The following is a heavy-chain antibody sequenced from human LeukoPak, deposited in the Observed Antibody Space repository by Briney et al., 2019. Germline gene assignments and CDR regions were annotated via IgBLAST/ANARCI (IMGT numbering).Heavy chain of an antibody. CDR2: IHPSGIF. V-gene: IGHV4-34*01. D-gene: IGHD5-24*01. J-gene: IGHJ4*02. CDR1: GGSCDDYY. CDR3: ARGRDRSKTGDH. Sequence: SETLSLTCAVYGGSCDDYYCSWIRQPPGKGLEWIGEIHPSGIFYHDPSLMSRVTISIDTSKSQFSLRLTSVTAADTAFYYCARGRDRSKTGDHWGQGSLVTVSS.